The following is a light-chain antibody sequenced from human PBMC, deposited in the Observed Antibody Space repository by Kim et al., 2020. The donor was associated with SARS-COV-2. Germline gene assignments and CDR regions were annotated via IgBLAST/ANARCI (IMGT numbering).Light chain of an antibody. J-gene: IGLJ2*01. CDR3: NSWDSNDNVV. Sequence: VALGQTVRITCQGDSLRSYYATWYQQKPGQAPIVVIYGKNNRPSGIPDRFSGSSSGNTASLTITGTQAGDEADYYCNSWDSNDNVVFGGGTQVTVL. CDR2: GKN. V-gene: IGLV3-19*01. CDR1: SLRSYY.